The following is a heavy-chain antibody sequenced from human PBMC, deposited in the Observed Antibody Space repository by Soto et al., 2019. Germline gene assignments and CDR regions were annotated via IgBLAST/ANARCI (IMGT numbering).Heavy chain of an antibody. CDR1: GYSIRSGYY. J-gene: IGHJ6*02. D-gene: IGHD6-19*01. CDR3: ARVGQWLVSEYYYGMDV. CDR2: IYHSGST. Sequence: TLSITCAVSGYSIRSGYYWGWIRQPPVKGLEWIGSIYHSGSTYYNPSLKSRVTISIDTSKNQFSLKLSSVTAADTAVYYCARVGQWLVSEYYYGMDVWGQGTTVSVSS. V-gene: IGHV4-38-2*01.